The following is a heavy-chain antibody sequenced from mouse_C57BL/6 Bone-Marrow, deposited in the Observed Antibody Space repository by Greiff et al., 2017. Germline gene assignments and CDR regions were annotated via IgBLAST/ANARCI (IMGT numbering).Heavy chain of an antibody. Sequence: EVQLQQSGAELVRPGASVKLSCTASGFNIKDDYMHWVKQRPEQGLEWIGWIDPENGDTEYASKFQGKATITADTSSNTAYLQLSSLTSEDTAVYYCTTRRGSGPWYFDVWGTGTTVTVSS. J-gene: IGHJ1*03. CDR3: TTRRGSGPWYFDV. CDR2: IDPENGDT. D-gene: IGHD1-1*01. V-gene: IGHV14-4*01. CDR1: GFNIKDDY.